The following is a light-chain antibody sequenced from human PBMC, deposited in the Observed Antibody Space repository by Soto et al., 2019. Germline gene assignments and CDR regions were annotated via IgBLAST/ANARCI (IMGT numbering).Light chain of an antibody. J-gene: IGKJ2*01. V-gene: IGKV3-15*01. Sequence: EIVMTQSPASLSVSPGDGATLSCRASQSVASNVAWYQQKPAQGPRLLIHGASTRAVGVPARFSVSGSGTDFTLTINSLQSEDFAVYYCQQYHNWPPQYTFGQGTKLQIK. CDR1: QSVASN. CDR3: QQYHNWPPQYT. CDR2: GAS.